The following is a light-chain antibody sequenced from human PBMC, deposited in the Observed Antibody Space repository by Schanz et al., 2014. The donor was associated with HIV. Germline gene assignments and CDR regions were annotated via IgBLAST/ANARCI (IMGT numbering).Light chain of an antibody. CDR2: DVF. Sequence: QSALTQPASVSGSPGQSITISCTGSSSDIGSYVYVSWCQQHPGKAPKLIIYDVFNRPSGVSIRFSGSKSGNTASLTISGLQAEDEADYYCCSYAGSYTWVFGGGTKLTVL. J-gene: IGLJ3*02. V-gene: IGLV2-14*03. CDR1: SSDIGSYVY. CDR3: CSYAGSYTWV.